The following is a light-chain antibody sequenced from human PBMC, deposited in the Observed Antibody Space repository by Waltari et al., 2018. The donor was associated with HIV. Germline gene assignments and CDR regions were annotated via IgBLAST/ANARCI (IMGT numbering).Light chain of an antibody. CDR3: ATWDISLSAVV. CDR2: RDN. Sequence: QAGLTQPPSVSKGMRQTATLTCTGNSNNVGNQGAAWLQQHQGHPPKLLSYRDNKRPSGISERFSASRPGNTASLTITGVQPEDEADYFCATWDISLSAVVFGGGTTLTVL. J-gene: IGLJ2*01. CDR1: SNNVGNQG. V-gene: IGLV10-54*04.